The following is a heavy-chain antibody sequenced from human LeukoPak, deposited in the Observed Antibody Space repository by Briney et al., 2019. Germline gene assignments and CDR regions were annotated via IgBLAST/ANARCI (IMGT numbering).Heavy chain of an antibody. CDR2: INPGGGST. J-gene: IGHJ6*02. D-gene: IGHD4-23*01. Sequence: ASVKVSCKAAGYIFTNYYLHWVRQAPGQGLEWMGIINPGGGSTSYAQKFQGRVTMTRDTSTSTVYMELSSLRSEDTAVYYCTRAVFGGKSDYYFHGLDVWGQGTTVTVSS. CDR1: GYIFTNYY. CDR3: TRAVFGGKSDYYFHGLDV. V-gene: IGHV1-46*01.